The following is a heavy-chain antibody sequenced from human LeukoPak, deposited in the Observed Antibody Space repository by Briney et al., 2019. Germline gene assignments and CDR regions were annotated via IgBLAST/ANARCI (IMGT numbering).Heavy chain of an antibody. D-gene: IGHD2-2*02. CDR2: IFPGDSDT. CDR1: GYIFTSYW. J-gene: IGHJ1*01. CDR3: ASTGYCRSTSCYMNFQH. Sequence: GESLQISCKCSGYIFTSYWIGWVRQLPGKGLEWMGMIFPGDSDTRYSPSFQGQVTISADKSISTAYLQWSSLKASDTAMYYCASTGYCRSTSCYMNFQHWGQGTLVTVSS. V-gene: IGHV5-51*01.